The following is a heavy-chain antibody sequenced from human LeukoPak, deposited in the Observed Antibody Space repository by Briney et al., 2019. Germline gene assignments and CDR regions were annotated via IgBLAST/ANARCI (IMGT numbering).Heavy chain of an antibody. J-gene: IGHJ4*02. CDR3: TTDRTAGSRDWYGYYGDY. Sequence: GGSLRLSCAASGFTFSSYWMSWVRQAPGKGLEWVANIKQDGSEEYYVDSVKGRFTISRDNAKNSLYLQMNSLKTEDTAVYYCTTDRTAGSRDWYGYYGDYWGQGALVTVSS. V-gene: IGHV3-7*05. CDR1: GFTFSSYW. CDR2: IKQDGSEE. D-gene: IGHD6-19*01.